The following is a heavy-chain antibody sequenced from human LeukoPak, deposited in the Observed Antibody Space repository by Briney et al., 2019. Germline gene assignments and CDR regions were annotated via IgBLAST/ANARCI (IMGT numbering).Heavy chain of an antibody. CDR1: GGSISSYY. D-gene: IGHD6-13*01. J-gene: IGHJ6*02. CDR2: IYTSGST. V-gene: IGHV4-4*07. Sequence: SETLSLTCTVSGGSISSYYWSWIRQPAGKGLEWIGRIYTSGSTNYNPSLKSRVTMSVDTSKNQFSMTLNSVTAADTAVYYCARDLRYSSSWYYYGLDVWGQGTTVTVSS. CDR3: ARDLRYSSSWYYYGLDV.